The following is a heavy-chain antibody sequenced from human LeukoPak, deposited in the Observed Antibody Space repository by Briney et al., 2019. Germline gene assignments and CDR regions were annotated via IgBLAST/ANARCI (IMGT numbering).Heavy chain of an antibody. V-gene: IGHV4-59*08. J-gene: IGHJ4*02. Sequence: SETLSLTCTVSGGSIRSYYWNWIRQHPGKGLECIGYNYNSGSTNYNPSLKSRVPMSVHTAKNQISLKLSSVTAADTAVYYCARIVSGGATIAALDYWGQGTLVTVSS. CDR1: GGSIRSYY. CDR2: NYNSGST. CDR3: ARIVSGGATIAALDY. D-gene: IGHD5-24*01.